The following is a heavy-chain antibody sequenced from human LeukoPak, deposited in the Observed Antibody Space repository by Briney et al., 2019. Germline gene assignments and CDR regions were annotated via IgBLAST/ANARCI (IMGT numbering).Heavy chain of an antibody. J-gene: IGHJ3*02. CDR1: GGTFSSYA. Sequence: ASVKVSCKASGGTFSSYAISWVRQAPGQGLEWMGGIIPIFGTANYAQKFQGRVTITTDESTSTAYMELSSLRSEDTAAYYCAVGYQLLYSAFDIWGQGTMVTVSS. CDR2: IIPIFGTA. D-gene: IGHD2-2*02. CDR3: AVGYQLLYSAFDI. V-gene: IGHV1-69*05.